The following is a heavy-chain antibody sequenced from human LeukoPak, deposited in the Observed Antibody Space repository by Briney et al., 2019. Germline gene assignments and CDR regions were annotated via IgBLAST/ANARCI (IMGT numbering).Heavy chain of an antibody. Sequence: PGGSLRLSCAASGFTFSSYAMHWVRQAPGKGLEWVAVISYDGSNKYYADSVKGRFTISRDNFKNTLYLQMNSLRAEDTAVYYCARDLGFSYGYGRANYYYYGMDVWGQGTTVTVSS. CDR2: ISYDGSNK. D-gene: IGHD5-18*01. CDR3: ARDLGFSYGYGRANYYYYGMDV. V-gene: IGHV3-30-3*01. J-gene: IGHJ6*02. CDR1: GFTFSSYA.